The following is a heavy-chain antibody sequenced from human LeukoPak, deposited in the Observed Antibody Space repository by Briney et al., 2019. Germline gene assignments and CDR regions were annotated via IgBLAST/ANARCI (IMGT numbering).Heavy chain of an antibody. J-gene: IGHJ5*02. CDR3: AREAFTLIGVVVTNLATWFDP. CDR1: GGSFSSNS. CDR2: FSQTGTS. Sequence: PSETLSLTCAVYGGSFSSNSWSWIRQSPGKGLEWIGEFSQTGTSNYNPSLKSRVTISVDTSKNQISLKLRSVTAADTAMYYCAREAFTLIGVVVTNLATWFDPWGQGTLVVVFS. V-gene: IGHV4-34*01. D-gene: IGHD3-3*01.